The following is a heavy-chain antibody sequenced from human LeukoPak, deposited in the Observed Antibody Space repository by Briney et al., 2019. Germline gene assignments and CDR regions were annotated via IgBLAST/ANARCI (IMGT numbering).Heavy chain of an antibody. CDR1: GFTFDDYA. CDR3: AKDGYSSTTYFDF. CDR2: ISWNGRTV. J-gene: IGHJ4*02. D-gene: IGHD2-2*01. Sequence: PGGSLRLSCAASGFTFDDYAMHWVRLAPGKGLEWVSCISWNGRTVGYADSVKGRFTISRDNARNSLFLQMNSLRPEDMALYYCAKDGYSSTTYFDFWGQGTLVAVSS. V-gene: IGHV3-9*03.